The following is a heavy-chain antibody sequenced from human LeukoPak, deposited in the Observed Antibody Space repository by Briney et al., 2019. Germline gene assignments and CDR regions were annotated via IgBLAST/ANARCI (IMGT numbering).Heavy chain of an antibody. CDR2: IIPILGIA. CDR3: ARGGYYYEKRPNWFDP. Sequence: ASVKVSCKASGDTFSSYAISWVRQAPGQGLEWMGRIIPILGIANYAQKFQGRVTITADKSTSTAYMELSSLRSEDTAVYYCARGGYYYEKRPNWFDPWGQGTLVTVSS. V-gene: IGHV1-69*04. CDR1: GDTFSSYA. D-gene: IGHD3-22*01. J-gene: IGHJ5*02.